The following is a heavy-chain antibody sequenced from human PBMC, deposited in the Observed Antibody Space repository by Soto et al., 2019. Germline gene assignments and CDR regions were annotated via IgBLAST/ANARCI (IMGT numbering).Heavy chain of an antibody. CDR1: GGSISSSIYY. CDR2: IYYSGST. D-gene: IGHD3-3*01. V-gene: IGHV4-39*01. J-gene: IGHJ5*02. CDR3: ARLTYYDFWSGYWFDP. Sequence: SETLSLTCTVSGGSISSSIYYWGWIRHPPGKGLEWIGSIYYSGSTYYNPSLKSRVTISVDTSKNQFSLKLSSVTAADTAVYYCARLTYYDFWSGYWFDPWGQGTLVTVSS.